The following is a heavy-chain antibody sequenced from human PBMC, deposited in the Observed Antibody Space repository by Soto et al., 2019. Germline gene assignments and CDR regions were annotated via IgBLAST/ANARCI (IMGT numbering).Heavy chain of an antibody. D-gene: IGHD3-22*01. V-gene: IGHV4-34*01. CDR3: ARGITMIAVVTHWFDP. Sequence: SETLSLTCAADSGSSRGFYWRWIRQPPGKGLEWIGEINHSGSTNYNPSLKSRVTISVDTSKNQFSLKLSSVSAADTAVYYCARGITMIAVVTHWFDPWGQGTLVT. J-gene: IGHJ5*02. CDR2: INHSGST. CDR1: SGSSRGFY.